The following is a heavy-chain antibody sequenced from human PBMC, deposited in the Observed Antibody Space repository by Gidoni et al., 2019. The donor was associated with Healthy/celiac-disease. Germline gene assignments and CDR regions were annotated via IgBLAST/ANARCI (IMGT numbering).Heavy chain of an antibody. D-gene: IGHD3-22*01. V-gene: IGHV4-34*01. Sequence: QVQLQQWGAGLLKPSETLSLTCAVYGGSFSGYYWSWIRQPPGKGLEWIGEINHSGSTNYNPSLKSRVTISVDTSKNQFSLKLSSVTAADTAVYYCARGYDRLPAFDIWGQGTMVTVSS. CDR2: INHSGST. CDR1: GGSFSGYY. J-gene: IGHJ3*02. CDR3: ARGYDRLPAFDI.